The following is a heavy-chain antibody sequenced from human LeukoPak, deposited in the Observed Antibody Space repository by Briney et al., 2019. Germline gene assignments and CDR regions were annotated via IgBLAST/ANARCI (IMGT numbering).Heavy chain of an antibody. CDR2: ISSNGTTI. D-gene: IGHD2/OR15-2a*01. Sequence: PGASLRLSCAASGFTFSSYEMNWVRQAPGKGLEWVSYISSNGTTIFYADSVKGRFTISRDNAKNSLYLQMNSLRAEDTAVYYCARDDPRMKTSADYWGQGTLVTVSS. V-gene: IGHV3-48*03. CDR3: ARDDPRMKTSADY. CDR1: GFTFSSYE. J-gene: IGHJ4*02.